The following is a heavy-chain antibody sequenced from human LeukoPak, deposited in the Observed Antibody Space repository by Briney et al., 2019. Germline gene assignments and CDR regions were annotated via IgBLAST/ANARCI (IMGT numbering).Heavy chain of an antibody. CDR3: ARVVGGNYYGGLDY. J-gene: IGHJ4*02. D-gene: IGHD1-26*01. Sequence: GGSLRLSCSASGFTFDDYGMSWVRQVPGKGLEWVSGINWNGDSTIHADSVKGRFTISRDNAKNSLHLQMNSLRAEDTAFYYCARVVGGNYYGGLDYWGQGALVTVSS. V-gene: IGHV3-20*04. CDR1: GFTFDDYG. CDR2: INWNGDST.